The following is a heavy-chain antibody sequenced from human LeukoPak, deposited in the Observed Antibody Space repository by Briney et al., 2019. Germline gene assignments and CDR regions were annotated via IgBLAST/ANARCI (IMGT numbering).Heavy chain of an antibody. CDR1: GFTFSSYS. CDR3: ARGEDNADEYLREDY. CDR2: ISPDGSDK. D-gene: IGHD2/OR15-2a*01. J-gene: IGHJ4*02. V-gene: IGHV3-7*04. Sequence: PGGSLRLSCAASGFTFSSYSMSWVRQAPGKGLEWVANISPDGSDKNYAESVTGRFAISRDNAKNSLFLQMKSLKAEDTAVYYCARGEDNADEYLREDYWGQGTLVTVSS.